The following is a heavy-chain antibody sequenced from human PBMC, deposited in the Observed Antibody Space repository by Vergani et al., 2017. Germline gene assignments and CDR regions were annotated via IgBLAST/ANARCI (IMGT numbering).Heavy chain of an antibody. CDR1: EFTVSSNY. CDR3: ARAGASPYYYGSGTCGAFDI. Sequence: EVQLVESGGGLVQPGGSLRLSCAASEFTVSSNYMSWVRQAPGKGMAGVSVIYSGGSTYYADSVKGRFTISRDNSKNTLYLQMNSLRAEDTAVYYCARAGASPYYYGSGTCGAFDIWGQGTMVTVSS. V-gene: IGHV3-66*02. J-gene: IGHJ3*02. D-gene: IGHD3-10*01. CDR2: IYSGGST.